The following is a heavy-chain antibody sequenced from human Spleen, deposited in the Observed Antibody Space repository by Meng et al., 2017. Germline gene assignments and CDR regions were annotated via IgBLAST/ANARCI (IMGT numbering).Heavy chain of an antibody. CDR1: GFTFNSYA. D-gene: IGHD5-18*01. Sequence: GGSLRLSCAASGFTFNSYAMNWVRQAPGKGLEWVSAISGSGGSTYYADSVKGRFTISRVNSKNTMYLQMNSLRVEDTAVYYCAKDRKYSYSFFDYWGQGTLVTVSS. CDR3: AKDRKYSYSFFDY. CDR2: ISGSGGST. V-gene: IGHV3-23*01. J-gene: IGHJ4*02.